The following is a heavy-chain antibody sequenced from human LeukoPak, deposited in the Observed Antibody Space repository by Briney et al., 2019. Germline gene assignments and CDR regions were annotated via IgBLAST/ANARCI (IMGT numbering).Heavy chain of an antibody. D-gene: IGHD4/OR15-4a*01. Sequence: GGSLRLSCAASGFTFSTSTMNWVRRAPGKGLEWVSSISSTSDYIYYADSVRGRFTISRDNAKNTLYLQMNSLRAEDTALYYCVRIPNSANFPNWLEPWGQGTLVTVSS. V-gene: IGHV3-21*01. CDR1: GFTFSTST. J-gene: IGHJ5*02. CDR2: ISSTSDYI. CDR3: VRIPNSANFPNWLEP.